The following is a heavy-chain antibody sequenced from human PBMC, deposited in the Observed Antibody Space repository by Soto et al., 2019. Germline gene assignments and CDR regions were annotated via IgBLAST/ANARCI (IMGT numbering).Heavy chain of an antibody. CDR3: AKRVGITIFGVVILPHDY. J-gene: IGHJ4*02. Sequence: GGSLILSCAASGFTFSNYSMNWVRQAPGKGLEWVSTISGSGGSPYYADSVKGRFTISRDNSKNTLYLQMNSLRAGDSAIYYCAKRVGITIFGVVILPHDYWGQGTLVTVSS. V-gene: IGHV3-23*01. CDR1: GFTFSNYS. CDR2: ISGSGGSP. D-gene: IGHD3-3*01.